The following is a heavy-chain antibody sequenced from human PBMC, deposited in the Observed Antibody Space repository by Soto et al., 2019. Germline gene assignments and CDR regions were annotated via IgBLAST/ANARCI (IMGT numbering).Heavy chain of an antibody. CDR3: AKDDRPNWNYRLFDY. Sequence: ESGGGVVQPGRSLRLSCAASGFTFSSYGMHWVRQAPGKGLEWVAVISYDGSNKYYADSVKGRFTISRDNSKNTLYLQMNSLRAEDTAVYYCAKDDRPNWNYRLFDYWGQGTLVTVSS. CDR2: ISYDGSNK. V-gene: IGHV3-30*18. J-gene: IGHJ4*02. D-gene: IGHD1-7*01. CDR1: GFTFSSYG.